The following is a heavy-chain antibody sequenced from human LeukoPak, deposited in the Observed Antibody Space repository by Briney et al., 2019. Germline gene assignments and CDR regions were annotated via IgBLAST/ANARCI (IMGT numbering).Heavy chain of an antibody. CDR3: ARDLYYDGSVSRRQGYYYGMDV. CDR2: TYYSGST. D-gene: IGHD3-10*01. V-gene: IGHV4-30-4*08. CDR1: GGSLTSGDYY. Sequence: SQTMSLTCTVSGGSLTSGDYYWGWLRQPPGTGLEWFGYTYYSGSTYYNPSLKSRVTISVDTSKNQFSLKLSSVTAADTAVYYCARDLYYDGSVSRRQGYYYGMDVWGQGTTVTVSS. J-gene: IGHJ6*02.